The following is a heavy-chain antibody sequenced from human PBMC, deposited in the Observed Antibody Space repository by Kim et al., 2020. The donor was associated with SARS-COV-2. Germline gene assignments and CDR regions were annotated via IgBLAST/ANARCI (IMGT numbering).Heavy chain of an antibody. CDR3: ASSYSSGWYYFDY. Sequence: GGSLRPSCAASGFTFSSYTMNWVRQAPGKGLEWVSSISSSRSYIYYADSVKGRFTISRDNAKNSLYLQMNSLRAEDTAVYYCASSYSSGWYYFDYWGQGTLVTVSS. J-gene: IGHJ4*02. D-gene: IGHD6-19*01. V-gene: IGHV3-21*01. CDR1: GFTFSSYT. CDR2: ISSSRSYI.